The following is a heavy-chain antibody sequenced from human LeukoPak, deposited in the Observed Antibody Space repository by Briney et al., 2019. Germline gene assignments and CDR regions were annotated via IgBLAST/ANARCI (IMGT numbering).Heavy chain of an antibody. CDR3: ARVYEIWYAFDY. Sequence: GRSLRLSCAASGFTFSSYGIHWVRQAPGKGLEWVAVISNDGSNKYYADSVKGRFTISRDNSKNTLYLQMNSLRAEDTAVYYCARVYEIWYAFDYWGQGTLVTVSS. CDR2: ISNDGSNK. D-gene: IGHD3-9*01. V-gene: IGHV3-30*03. CDR1: GFTFSSYG. J-gene: IGHJ4*02.